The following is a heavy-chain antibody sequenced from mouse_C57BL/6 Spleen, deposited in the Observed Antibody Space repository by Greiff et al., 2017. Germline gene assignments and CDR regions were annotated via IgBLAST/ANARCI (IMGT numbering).Heavy chain of an antibody. CDR2: INYDGSST. J-gene: IGHJ1*03. Sequence: EVKVVESEGGLVQPGSSMKLSCTASGFTFSDYYMAWVRQVPEKGLEWVANINYDGSSTYYLDSLKSRFIISRDNAKNILYLQMSSLKSEDTATYYCARAHYGYFDVWGTGTTVTVSS. CDR3: ARAHYGYFDV. CDR1: GFTFSDYY. D-gene: IGHD1-1*02. V-gene: IGHV5-16*01.